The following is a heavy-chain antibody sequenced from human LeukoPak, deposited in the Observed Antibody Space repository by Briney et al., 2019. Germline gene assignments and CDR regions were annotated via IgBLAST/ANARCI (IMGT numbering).Heavy chain of an antibody. Sequence: SETLSLTCAVYGGSFSGYYWSWIRQPPGKGLEWIGEINHSGSTNYNPSLKSRVTISVDTSKNQFSLKLSSVTAADTAVYYCARGRSSWPYYYYYMDVWGKGTTVTVSS. CDR1: GGSFSGYY. J-gene: IGHJ6*03. D-gene: IGHD6-13*01. CDR2: INHSGST. CDR3: ARGRSSWPYYYYYMDV. V-gene: IGHV4-34*01.